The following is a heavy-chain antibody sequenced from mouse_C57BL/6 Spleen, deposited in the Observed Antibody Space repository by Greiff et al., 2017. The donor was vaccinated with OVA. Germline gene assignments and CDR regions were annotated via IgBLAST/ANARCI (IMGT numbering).Heavy chain of an antibody. V-gene: IGHV5-17*01. CDR2: ISSGSSTI. CDR3: AREYNEYDEDYAMYY. D-gene: IGHD2-4*01. Sequence: EVMLVESGGGLVKPGGSLKLSCAASGFTFSDYGMHWVRQAPEKGLEWVAYISSGSSTIYYADTVKGRFTISRDNAKNTLFLQMTSLRSEDTAMYYSAREYNEYDEDYAMYYCGEGNSVTASP. J-gene: IGHJ4*01. CDR1: GFTFSDYG.